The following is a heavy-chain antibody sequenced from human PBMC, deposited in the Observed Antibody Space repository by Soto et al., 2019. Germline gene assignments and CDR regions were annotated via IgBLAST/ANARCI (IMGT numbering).Heavy chain of an antibody. CDR3: ARATYDYVWGSYRFSGMDV. J-gene: IGHJ6*02. CDR2: INPNSGNT. D-gene: IGHD3-16*02. Sequence: ASVKVFCKASGYTFTSYDINWVRRATGQGLEWMGWINPNSGNTGYAQKFQGRVTLTRNTSISTAYMELSSLRSEDTAVYYCARATYDYVWGSYRFSGMDVWGQGTTVTVSS. CDR1: GYTFTSYD. V-gene: IGHV1-8*01.